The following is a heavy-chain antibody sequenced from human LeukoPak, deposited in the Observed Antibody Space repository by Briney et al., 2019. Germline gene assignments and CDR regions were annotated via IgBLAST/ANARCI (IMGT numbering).Heavy chain of an antibody. Sequence: GGSLRLSCAASGFTFSSYGMHWVRQAPGKGLKWVAVIWYDGSNKYYADSVKGRFTISRDNSKNTLYLQMNSLRAEDTAVYYCAKERRGDGYEDWGQGTLVTVSS. CDR1: GFTFSSYG. V-gene: IGHV3-33*06. J-gene: IGHJ4*02. D-gene: IGHD5-12*01. CDR2: IWYDGSNK. CDR3: AKERRGDGYED.